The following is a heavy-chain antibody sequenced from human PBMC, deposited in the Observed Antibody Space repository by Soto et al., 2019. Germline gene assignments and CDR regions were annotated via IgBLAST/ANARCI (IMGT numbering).Heavy chain of an antibody. CDR1: GFSFSTSG. CDR2: ISSSSSYI. V-gene: IGHV3-21*01. Sequence: GSLRLSCVASGFSFSTSGMHWVRQAPGKGLEWVSSISSSSSYIYYADSVKGRFTISRDNAKNSLYLQMNSLRAEDTAVYYCAAVVGASDGFDYWGQGALVTVSS. J-gene: IGHJ4*02. CDR3: AAVVGASDGFDY. D-gene: IGHD1-26*01.